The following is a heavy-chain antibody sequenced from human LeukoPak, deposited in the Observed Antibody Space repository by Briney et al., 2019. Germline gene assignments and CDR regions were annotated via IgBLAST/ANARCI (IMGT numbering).Heavy chain of an antibody. D-gene: IGHD6-13*01. CDR1: SDSIFSTNW. J-gene: IGHJ3*02. V-gene: IGHV4-4*02. CDR3: ARVRIAAAGNDAFDI. CDR2: IFYSGST. Sequence: SGTLSLTCAVSSDSIFSTNWWSWVRQPPGKGLEWIGQIFYSGSTSYSPSLKSRVTISVDTSKNQFSLKLSSVTAADTAVYYCARVRIAAAGNDAFDIWGQGTMVTVSS.